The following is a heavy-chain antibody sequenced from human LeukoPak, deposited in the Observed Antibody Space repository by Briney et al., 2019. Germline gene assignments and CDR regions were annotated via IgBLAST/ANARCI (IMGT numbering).Heavy chain of an antibody. J-gene: IGHJ1*01. V-gene: IGHV3-30*04. Sequence: GRSLRLSCAASGFTFSSYAMHWVRQAPGKGLEWVAVISYDGSNKYYADSVKGRFTISRDNSKNTLYLQMNSLRVEDTAVYYCAKDSRFYGDPPQHWGQGTLVTVSS. CDR1: GFTFSSYA. D-gene: IGHD4-17*01. CDR3: AKDSRFYGDPPQH. CDR2: ISYDGSNK.